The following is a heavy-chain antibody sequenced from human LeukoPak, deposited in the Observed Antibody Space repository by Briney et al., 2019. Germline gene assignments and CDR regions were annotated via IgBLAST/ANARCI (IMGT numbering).Heavy chain of an antibody. CDR1: GDSFSRDSAA. D-gene: IGHD6-19*01. Sequence: SQTLSLTCAIAGDSFSRDSAAWNWIRQSPSRGLEWLGRTYYRSKWYNDYAVSVKSRITINPDTSKNQFSLQLNSVTPEDTAVYYCARDERKGSGWPYYFDYWGQGTLVTVSS. CDR3: ARDERKGSGWPYYFDY. V-gene: IGHV6-1*01. J-gene: IGHJ4*02. CDR2: TYYRSKWYN.